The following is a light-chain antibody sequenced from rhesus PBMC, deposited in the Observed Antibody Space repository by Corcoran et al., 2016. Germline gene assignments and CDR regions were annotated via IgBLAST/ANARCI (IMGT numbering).Light chain of an antibody. V-gene: IGKV3-24*04. J-gene: IGKJ2*01. CDR2: DAS. CDR1: QRVGSN. CDR3: QQYNNWYS. Sequence: ETVVTQSPATLSFSPGERATLSCRASQRVGSNLAWYQQKPGQAPKLHIFDASSKPTGIPDRVSGRGSGTWVPLTIGSLEPEDVGVYYSQQYNNWYSFGQGTKGEIK.